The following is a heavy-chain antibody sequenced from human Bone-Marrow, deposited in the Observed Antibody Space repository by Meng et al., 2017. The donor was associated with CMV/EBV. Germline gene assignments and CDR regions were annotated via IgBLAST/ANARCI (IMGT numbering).Heavy chain of an antibody. CDR3: ARGRGYCSSTSCSYFDL. V-gene: IGHV4-34*01. Sequence: SETLSLTCAVYGGSFSGYYWSWIRQPPGKGLEWIGEINHSGSTNYNPSLKSRVTISVDTSKNQFSLKLSSVTAADTAVYYCARGRGYCSSTSCSYFDLWGRGTLVTVSS. CDR1: GGSFSGYY. CDR2: INHSGST. D-gene: IGHD2-2*01. J-gene: IGHJ2*01.